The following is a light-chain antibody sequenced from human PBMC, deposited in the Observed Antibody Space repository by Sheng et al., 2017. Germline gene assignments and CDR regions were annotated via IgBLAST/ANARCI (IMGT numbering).Light chain of an antibody. Sequence: EIHLTQSPSFVSAFVGDRVTITCRASQGISTYLAWYQQKAGKAPKLLIYATSTLQRGVPSRFSGSGSGTEFTLTITSLQPDDFATYYCQQLNLYPRTFGPRD. J-gene: IGKJ1*01. CDR2: ATS. CDR1: QGISTY. CDR3: QQLNLYPRT. V-gene: IGKV1-9*01.